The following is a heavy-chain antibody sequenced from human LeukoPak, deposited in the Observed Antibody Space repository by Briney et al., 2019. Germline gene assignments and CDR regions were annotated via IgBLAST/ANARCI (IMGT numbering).Heavy chain of an antibody. D-gene: IGHD3-22*01. Sequence: GGSLRLSCAASGFTFSSYEMNWLRQAPGKGREWVSYISSSGSTIYYGDSVKGRFTIARDNTKNSLYMQMNSLRAEDTAVDYCARGYYYDSSGYYYSSSDFDYWGQGTLVTVSS. CDR1: GFTFSSYE. V-gene: IGHV3-48*03. J-gene: IGHJ4*02. CDR2: ISSSGSTI. CDR3: ARGYYYDSSGYYYSSSDFDY.